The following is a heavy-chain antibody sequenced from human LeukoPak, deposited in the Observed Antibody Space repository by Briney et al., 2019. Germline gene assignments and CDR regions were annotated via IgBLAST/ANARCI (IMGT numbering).Heavy chain of an antibody. D-gene: IGHD6-6*01. V-gene: IGHV3-23*01. CDR2: ISGSGSNT. CDR1: GFTFSSYA. J-gene: IGHJ4*02. CDR3: AKDLPLVDY. Sequence: GGSLRLSCAASGFTFSSYAMSWVRQAPGKGLAWVLGISGSGSNTYYADSAKGRFTISRDNSKNTLYLQMNSLRAEDTAVYYCAKDLPLVDYWGQGTLVTVSS.